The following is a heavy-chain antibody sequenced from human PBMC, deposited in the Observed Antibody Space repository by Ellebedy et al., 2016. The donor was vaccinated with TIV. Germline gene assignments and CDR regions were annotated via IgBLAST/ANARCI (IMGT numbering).Heavy chain of an antibody. CDR1: GLRFGRNW. CDR3: ASYDWNRIDY. J-gene: IGHJ4*02. V-gene: IGHV3-74*01. CDR2: VNSDGSET. Sequence: GESLKISCDTSGLRFGRNWIHWVRQAPGKGLVWVSRVNSDGSETHYADSVKGRFIISSDNAENTLSLQMNSLRAEDTAVYYCASYDWNRIDYWGQGTLVTVSS. D-gene: IGHD1-20*01.